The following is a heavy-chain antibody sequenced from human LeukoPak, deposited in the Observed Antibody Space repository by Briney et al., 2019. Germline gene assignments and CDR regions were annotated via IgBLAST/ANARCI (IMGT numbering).Heavy chain of an antibody. V-gene: IGHV3-23*01. J-gene: IGHJ5*02. D-gene: IGHD5-18*01. Sequence: GGSLRLSCAASGFTFSSYAMSWVRQAPGKGLEWVSAISGSGGSTYYADSVKGRFTISRDNSKNTLYLQMNSLRAEDTAVYYCAKDFIARYSYGYINWFDPWGQGTLVTVSP. CDR1: GFTFSSYA. CDR3: AKDFIARYSYGYINWFDP. CDR2: ISGSGGST.